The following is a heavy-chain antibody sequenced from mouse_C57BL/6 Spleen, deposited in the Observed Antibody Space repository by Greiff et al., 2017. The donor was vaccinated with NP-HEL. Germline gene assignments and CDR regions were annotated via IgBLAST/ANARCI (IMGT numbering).Heavy chain of an antibody. CDR2: ISDGGSYT. D-gene: IGHD4-1*01. Sequence: EVNVVESGGGLVKPGGSLKLSCAASGFTFSSYAMSWVRQTPEKRLEWVATISDGGSYTYYPDNVKGRFTISRDNAKNNLYLQMSHLKSEDTAMYYCARLTGTFCFDYWGQGTTLTVSS. CDR3: ARLTGTFCFDY. CDR1: GFTFSSYA. J-gene: IGHJ2*01. V-gene: IGHV5-4*03.